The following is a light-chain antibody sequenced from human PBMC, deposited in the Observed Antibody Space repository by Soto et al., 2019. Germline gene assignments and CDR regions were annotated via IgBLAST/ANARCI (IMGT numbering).Light chain of an antibody. Sequence: QSVLTQPPSVSAAPGQKVTISCTGSSSNIGKNYVSWYQQLPGTAPKLLIYDNNKRPSGIPDRFSGSKSGTSATLGITGLQTGDEADYYCGTWDSSLSAGVVFGGGTKLTV. CDR2: DNN. CDR3: GTWDSSLSAGVV. V-gene: IGLV1-51*01. CDR1: SSNIGKNY. J-gene: IGLJ2*01.